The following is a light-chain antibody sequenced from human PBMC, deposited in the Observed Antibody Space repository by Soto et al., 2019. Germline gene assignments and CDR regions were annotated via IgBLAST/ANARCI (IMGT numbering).Light chain of an antibody. CDR1: NIGSKN. J-gene: IGLJ3*02. Sequence: SYELTQPLSVSVALGQTARITCGGNNIGSKNVHGYQQKPGQAPVLVIYRDSNPPSGIPERFSGSNSGNTATLTISRAQAGDQSYYSCQVWDSSTGVFGGGTKLTVL. CDR3: QVWDSSTGV. CDR2: RDS. V-gene: IGLV3-9*01.